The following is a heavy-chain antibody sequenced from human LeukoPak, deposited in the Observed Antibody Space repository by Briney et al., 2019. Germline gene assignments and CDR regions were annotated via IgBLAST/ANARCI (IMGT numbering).Heavy chain of an antibody. CDR1: GFTFSSYA. J-gene: IGHJ4*02. Sequence: GGSLRLSCVASGFTFSSYAMNWVRQAPGKGLGWVSGISGRGDGTFYADTAKGRFTIPRDNSKNTLYLQMTSLRAEDTAIYYCAKRGTACTSTRCNIDYWGQGTLVTVSS. V-gene: IGHV3-23*01. D-gene: IGHD2-2*01. CDR2: ISGRGDGT. CDR3: AKRGTACTSTRCNIDY.